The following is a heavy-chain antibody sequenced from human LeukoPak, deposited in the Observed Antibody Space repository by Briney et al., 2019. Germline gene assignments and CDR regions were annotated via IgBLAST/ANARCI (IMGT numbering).Heavy chain of an antibody. Sequence: SETLSLTCAVYGGSFSGYYWSWIRQPPGKGLEWIGEINHSGSTNYNPSLKSRVTISVDTSKNQFSLKLSSVTAADTAVYYCARATGYLGFDYRGQGTLVTVSS. J-gene: IGHJ4*02. V-gene: IGHV4-34*01. D-gene: IGHD3-9*01. CDR1: GGSFSGYY. CDR3: ARATGYLGFDY. CDR2: INHSGST.